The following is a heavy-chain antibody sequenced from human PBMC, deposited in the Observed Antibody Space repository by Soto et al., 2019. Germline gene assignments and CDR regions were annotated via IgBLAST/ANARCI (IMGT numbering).Heavy chain of an antibody. CDR1: GGSISSYY. CDR2: IYYSGST. Sequence: QVQLQESGPGLVKPSETLSLTCTVSGGSISSYYWSWIRQPPGKGLEWIGYIYYSGSTNYNPSLKSRVTISVDTSKNQFSLKLSSVTAADTAVYYCARRGGIVGATKALDIWGQGTMVTVSS. J-gene: IGHJ3*02. V-gene: IGHV4-59*08. D-gene: IGHD1-26*01. CDR3: ARRGGIVGATKALDI.